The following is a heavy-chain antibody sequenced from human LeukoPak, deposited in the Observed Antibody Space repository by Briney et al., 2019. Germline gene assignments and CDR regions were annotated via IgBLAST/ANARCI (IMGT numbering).Heavy chain of an antibody. Sequence: PGGSLRLYCAASGFRFSIFAMHWVRQAPRKQLEYVSAITSNGGSTYYADSVKGRFTISRDNSKNTLYLQMGSLRPEDMAVYYCVRWGYYSNYDYWGQGTLVTVSS. CDR1: GFRFSIFA. V-gene: IGHV3-64*02. J-gene: IGHJ4*02. D-gene: IGHD4-11*01. CDR2: ITSNGGST. CDR3: VRWGYYSNYDY.